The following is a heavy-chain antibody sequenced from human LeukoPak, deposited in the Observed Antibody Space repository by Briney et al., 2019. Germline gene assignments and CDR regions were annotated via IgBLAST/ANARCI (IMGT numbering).Heavy chain of an antibody. J-gene: IGHJ4*02. CDR1: GYTFTSYA. CDR2: INAGNGNT. V-gene: IGHV1-3*01. CDR3: ARVDEVGAPDY. D-gene: IGHD1-26*01. Sequence: ASVKVSCKASGYTFTSYAMHWVRQAPGQRLEWMGWINAGNGNTKYSQKFQGRVTITRDTSTSTAYMELRSLRSDDTAVYYCARVDEVGAPDYWGQGTLVTVSS.